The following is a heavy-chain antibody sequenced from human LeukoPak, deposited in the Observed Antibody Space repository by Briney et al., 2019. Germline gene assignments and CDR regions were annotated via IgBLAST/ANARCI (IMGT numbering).Heavy chain of an antibody. CDR2: IKQDGSEK. V-gene: IGHV3-7*01. D-gene: IGHD6-6*01. CDR1: GFNFNAYW. Sequence: GGSLRLSCAASGFNFNAYWMNWVRQAPGKGLEWVANIKQDGSEKYYVDSVKGRFTISRDNAKNSLYLQMNSLRAEDTAVYYCARYRVAARQWGYYYYMDVWGKGTTVTVSS. J-gene: IGHJ6*03. CDR3: ARYRVAARQWGYYYYMDV.